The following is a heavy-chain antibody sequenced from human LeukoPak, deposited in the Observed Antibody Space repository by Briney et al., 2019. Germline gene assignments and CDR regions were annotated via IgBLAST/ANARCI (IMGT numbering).Heavy chain of an antibody. CDR1: GGSIGSYY. CDR2: IHYSGST. Sequence: PSETLSLTCTVSGGSIGSYYWNWIRQAPGKGLEWIGYIHYSGSTKNNSSLKRRVTISVDTSKNQYSLKLSSVTAADTAVYYCARDGVAGGFDYWGQGTLVTVSS. D-gene: IGHD6-19*01. J-gene: IGHJ4*02. V-gene: IGHV4-59*01. CDR3: ARDGVAGGFDY.